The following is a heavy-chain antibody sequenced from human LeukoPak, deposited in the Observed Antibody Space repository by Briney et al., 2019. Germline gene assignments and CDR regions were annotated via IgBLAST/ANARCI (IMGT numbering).Heavy chain of an antibody. D-gene: IGHD3-22*01. Sequence: GESLKISCKGSGYSFTSYWIGWVRQMPGKGLEWMGIIYPGDSDTRYSPSFQGQVTISADKSISTAYLQWSSLKASDTAMYYCARLYHYYDSSGHGYYFDYWGQGTLVTVSS. V-gene: IGHV5-51*01. CDR1: GYSFTSYW. CDR3: ARLYHYYDSSGHGYYFDY. J-gene: IGHJ4*02. CDR2: IYPGDSDT.